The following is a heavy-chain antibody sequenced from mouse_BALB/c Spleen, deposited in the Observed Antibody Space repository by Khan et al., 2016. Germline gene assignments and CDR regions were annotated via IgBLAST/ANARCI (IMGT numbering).Heavy chain of an antibody. D-gene: IGHD1-1*02. Sequence: QVQLQQSGPELKKPGETVKISCKASGYTFTNYGMNWVKQAPGKGLKWMGWINTYTGEPTYADDFKGRFAFSLETSASTAYLQINNLKNEDTATDFCASGGYWYFDVWGAGTTVTVSS. CDR1: GYTFTNYG. V-gene: IGHV9-3-1*01. CDR2: INTYTGEP. J-gene: IGHJ1*01. CDR3: ASGGYWYFDV.